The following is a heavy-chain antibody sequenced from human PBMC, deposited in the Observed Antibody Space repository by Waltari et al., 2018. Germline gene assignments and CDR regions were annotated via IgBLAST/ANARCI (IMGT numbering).Heavy chain of an antibody. CDR2: INPNSGGT. Sequence: QVQLVQYGAEVKKPGASVKVSCKASGYTFTDYYMHWVRQAPGQGLEWMGRINPNSGGTNYTQKFQGRVTMTRDTSISTAYMELSRLRSDDTAVYYCARGGPAIFGVLITKRFDYWGQGTLVTVSS. D-gene: IGHD3-3*01. CDR3: ARGGPAIFGVLITKRFDY. J-gene: IGHJ4*02. V-gene: IGHV1-2*06. CDR1: GYTFTDYY.